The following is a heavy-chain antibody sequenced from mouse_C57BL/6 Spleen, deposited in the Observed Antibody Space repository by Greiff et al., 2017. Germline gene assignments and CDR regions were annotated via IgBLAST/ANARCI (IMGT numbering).Heavy chain of an antibody. CDR2: ISDGGSYT. CDR3: AYGNHGGFAY. D-gene: IGHD2-1*01. J-gene: IGHJ3*01. Sequence: EVKLVESGGGLVKPGGSLKLSCAASGFTFSSYAMSWVRQTPEKRLEWVATISDGGSYTYYPDNVKGRFTISRDNAKNNLYLQMSHLKSEDTAMYYCAYGNHGGFAYWGQGTLVTVSA. CDR1: GFTFSSYA. V-gene: IGHV5-4*03.